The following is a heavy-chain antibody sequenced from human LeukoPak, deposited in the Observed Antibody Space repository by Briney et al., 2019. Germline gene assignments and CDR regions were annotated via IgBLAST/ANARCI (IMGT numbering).Heavy chain of an antibody. J-gene: IGHJ3*02. Sequence: KTGGSLRLSCAASGLIFSDHYIDWVRQAPGKGLEWVGRIKSKTDGGTTDYAAPVKGRFSISRDDSKNTLYLQMNSLETEDTAMYYCTTCGYDRCGAFDIWGQGTVVTVSS. CDR3: TTCGYDRCGAFDI. D-gene: IGHD5-12*01. CDR2: IKSKTDGGTT. CDR1: GLIFSDHY. V-gene: IGHV3-15*01.